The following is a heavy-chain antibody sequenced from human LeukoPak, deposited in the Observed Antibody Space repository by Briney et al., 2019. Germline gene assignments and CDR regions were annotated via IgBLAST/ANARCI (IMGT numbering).Heavy chain of an antibody. D-gene: IGHD1-26*01. CDR1: GYTFTSYG. CDR2: ISAYNGNT. J-gene: IGHJ6*02. V-gene: IGHV1-18*01. CDR3: ASTSAVGATVYYYYGMDV. Sequence: ASVKVPCKASGYTFTSYGISWVRQAPGQGLEWMGWISAYNGNTNYAQKLQGRVTMTTDTSTSTAYMELRSLRSDDTAVYYCASTSAVGATVYYYYGMDVWGQGTTVTVSS.